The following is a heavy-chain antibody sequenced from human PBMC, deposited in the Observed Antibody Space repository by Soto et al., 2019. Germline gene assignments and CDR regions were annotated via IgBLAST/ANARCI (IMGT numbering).Heavy chain of an antibody. J-gene: IGHJ6*02. V-gene: IGHV1-69*06. CDR2: IIPIFGTA. CDR3: ARAGDYDFWSGLYYYGMDV. CDR1: VGTFSSYA. Sequence: GASVKFSCKASVGTFSSYAISWVRQAPGQGLEWMGGIIPIFGTANYAQKFQGRVTITADKSTSTAYMELSSLRSEDTAVYYCARAGDYDFWSGLYYYGMDVWGQGTTVTVSS. D-gene: IGHD3-3*01.